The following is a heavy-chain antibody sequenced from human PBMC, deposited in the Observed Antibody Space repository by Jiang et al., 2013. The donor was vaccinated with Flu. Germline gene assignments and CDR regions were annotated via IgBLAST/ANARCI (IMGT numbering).Heavy chain of an antibody. CDR2: IIPIFGTA. J-gene: IGHJ4*02. CDR1: SSYA. Sequence: SSYAISWVRQALGQGLEWMGGIIPIFGTANYAQKFQGRVTITADKSTSTAYMELSSLRSEDTAVYYCASQGYCSGGSCYPSGIDYWGQGTLVTVSS. V-gene: IGHV1-69*06. CDR3: ASQGYCSGGSCYPSGIDY. D-gene: IGHD2-15*01.